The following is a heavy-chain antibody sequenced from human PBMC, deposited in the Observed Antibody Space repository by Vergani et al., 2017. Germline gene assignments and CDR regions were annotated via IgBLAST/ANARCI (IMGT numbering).Heavy chain of an antibody. Sequence: QVQLVQSGAEVKKPGASVKVSCKASGYTFTSYGISWVRQAPGQGLEWMGWISAYNGNTNYAQKLQGRVTMTTDTSTSTAYMELRSLRSDDTAVYYCARDEGPSGYPYYYYYGMDVWGQGTTVTVSS. CDR3: ARDEGPSGYPYYYYYGMDV. CDR2: ISAYNGNT. D-gene: IGHD3-22*01. V-gene: IGHV1-18*01. CDR1: GYTFTSYG. J-gene: IGHJ6*02.